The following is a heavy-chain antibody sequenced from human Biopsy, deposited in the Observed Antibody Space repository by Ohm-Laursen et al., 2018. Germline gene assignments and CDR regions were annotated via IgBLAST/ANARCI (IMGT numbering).Heavy chain of an antibody. Sequence: ALVKVSCKASGYSFTSYYMHWVRQAPGQGLEWMGIINPSGGSTDYAQKFRGRVTMTRDTSTSTVYMELISLRSDDTAVYYCAKGGHKAWLDSWGQGALVTVSS. J-gene: IGHJ5*01. V-gene: IGHV1-46*01. CDR2: INPSGGST. D-gene: IGHD1-26*01. CDR1: GYSFTSYY. CDR3: AKGGHKAWLDS.